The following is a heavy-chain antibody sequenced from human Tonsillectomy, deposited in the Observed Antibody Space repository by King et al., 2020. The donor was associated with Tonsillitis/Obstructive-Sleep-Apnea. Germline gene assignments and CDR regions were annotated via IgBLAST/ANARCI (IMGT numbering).Heavy chain of an antibody. CDR2: ISDSGSTI. D-gene: IGHD3-10*01. J-gene: IGHJ4*02. Sequence: VQLVESGGGLVQPGGSLRLSCAASGFTFSSYEMNWVRQAPGKGLEWVSYISDSGSTIYYADSVKGRFTISRDNAKNSLYLQMNSLRAEDTAVYFCARDSTHASGGYYLDYWGQGTLVTVSS. CDR3: ARDSTHASGGYYLDY. CDR1: GFTFSSYE. V-gene: IGHV3-48*03.